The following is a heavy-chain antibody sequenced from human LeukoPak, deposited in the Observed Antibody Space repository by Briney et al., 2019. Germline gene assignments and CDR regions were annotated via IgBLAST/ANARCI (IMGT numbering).Heavy chain of an antibody. CDR3: ARDFALPYCSSTSCYDDYYYYGMDV. CDR1: GGPISSYY. CDR2: IYTSGST. J-gene: IGHJ6*02. V-gene: IGHV4-4*07. Sequence: SETLSLTCTVSGGPISSYYWSWIRQPAGKGLEWIGRIYTSGSTNYNPSLKSRVTMSVDTSKNQFSLKLSSVTAADTAVYYCARDFALPYCSSTSCYDDYYYYGMDVWGQGTTVTVSS. D-gene: IGHD2-2*01.